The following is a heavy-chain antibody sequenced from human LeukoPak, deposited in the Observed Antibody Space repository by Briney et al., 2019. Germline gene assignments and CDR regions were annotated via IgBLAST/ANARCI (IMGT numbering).Heavy chain of an antibody. CDR3: ASPTHITMVRGGTKYYYGMDV. CDR1: GGTFSSYA. D-gene: IGHD3-10*01. J-gene: IGHJ6*02. CDR2: IIPILGIA. Sequence: SVKVSCKASGGTFSSYAISWVRQAPGQGLEWMGRIIPILGIANYAQKFQGRVTITAEKSTSTAYMELSSLRSEDTAVYYCASPTHITMVRGGTKYYYGMDVWGQGTTVTVSS. V-gene: IGHV1-69*04.